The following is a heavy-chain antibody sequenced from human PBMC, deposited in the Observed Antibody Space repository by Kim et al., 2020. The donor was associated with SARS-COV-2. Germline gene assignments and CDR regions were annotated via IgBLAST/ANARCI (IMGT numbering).Heavy chain of an antibody. CDR3: AREDCGGDCPPSEYYYYYG. CDR2: INPNSGGT. J-gene: IGHJ6*01. D-gene: IGHD2-21*02. Sequence: ASVKVSCKSSGYTFIDFYVHWVRQAPGQGLEWMGWINPNSGGTKYAQKFQGMVTMTRDTSISTAYMELSRLTSDDTAMYYCAREDCGGDCPPSEYYYYYG. CDR1: GYTFIDFY. V-gene: IGHV1-2*02.